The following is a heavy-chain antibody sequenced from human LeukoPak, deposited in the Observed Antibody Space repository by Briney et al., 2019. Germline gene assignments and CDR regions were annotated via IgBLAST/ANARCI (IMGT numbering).Heavy chain of an antibody. V-gene: IGHV3-30*03. D-gene: IGHD4-23*01. J-gene: IGHJ4*02. Sequence: GRSLRLSCAASGFTFSSYGMHWVRQAPGKGLEWVAVMSYDGSNKYYADSVKGRFTISRDNSKNTLYLQMNSLRAEDTAVYYCARDIYGGNWPNDYWGQGTLVTVSS. CDR3: ARDIYGGNWPNDY. CDR1: GFTFSSYG. CDR2: MSYDGSNK.